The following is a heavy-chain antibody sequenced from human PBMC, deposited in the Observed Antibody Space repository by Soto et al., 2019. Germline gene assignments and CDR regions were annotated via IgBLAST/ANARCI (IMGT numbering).Heavy chain of an antibody. CDR3: ARAGVAGIYYYYGMDV. CDR2: IYYSGST. D-gene: IGHD6-19*01. Sequence: QVQLQESGPGLVKPSQTLSLTCTVSGGSISSGGYYWSWIRQHPGKGLEWIGYIYYSGSTYYNPSINDRVTISVDTSKNQFSRKLSSVTAADTAVYYCARAGVAGIYYYYGMDVWGQGTTVTVSS. V-gene: IGHV4-31*03. J-gene: IGHJ6*02. CDR1: GGSISSGGYY.